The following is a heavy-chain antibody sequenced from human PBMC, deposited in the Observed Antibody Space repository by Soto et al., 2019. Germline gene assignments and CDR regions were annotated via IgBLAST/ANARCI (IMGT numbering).Heavy chain of an antibody. D-gene: IGHD2-15*01. CDR2: MNPNSGNT. V-gene: IGHV1-8*01. J-gene: IGHJ3*02. CDR1: GYTFTSYY. CDR3: AVVYCSGGSCYADAFDS. Sequence: ASVKVSCKASGYTFTSYYINWVRQATGQGLEWMGWMNPNSGNTGYAQKFQGRVTMTRNTSISTAYMELSSLRSEDTAVYYCAVVYCSGGSCYADAFDSWGQGTMVTVSS.